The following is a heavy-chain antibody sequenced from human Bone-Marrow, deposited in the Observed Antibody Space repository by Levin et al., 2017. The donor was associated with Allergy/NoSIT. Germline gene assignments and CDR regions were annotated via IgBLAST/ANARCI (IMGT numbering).Heavy chain of an antibody. CDR3: ARGGVKYRSSDGPELQMLAFDY. J-gene: IGHJ4*02. CDR1: GFTVKRNY. CDR2: VSSSGNT. Sequence: GGSLRLSCKASGFTVKRNYMNWVRQAPGKGLEWVSFVSSSGNTHYADSVKGRFIISRDDSKNTVYLQMNSLRGDDTAVYYCARGGVKYRSSDGPELQMLAFDYWGQGTLLTVSS. V-gene: IGHV3-66*02. D-gene: IGHD1-14*01.